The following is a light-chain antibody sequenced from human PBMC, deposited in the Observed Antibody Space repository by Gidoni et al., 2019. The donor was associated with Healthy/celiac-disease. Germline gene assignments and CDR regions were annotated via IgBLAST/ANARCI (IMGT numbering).Light chain of an antibody. V-gene: IGKV3-11*01. Sequence: IGLTQSPTTMSLSPGETATLSCRASQSVSSYLAWYQQKPGQAPRLLIYDASNRATGIPARFSGSGSGSDFTRTISSLEPEDFAVYYWQQRSNLFTFXPXTKVDTK. CDR3: QQRSNLFT. CDR1: QSVSSY. CDR2: DAS. J-gene: IGKJ3*01.